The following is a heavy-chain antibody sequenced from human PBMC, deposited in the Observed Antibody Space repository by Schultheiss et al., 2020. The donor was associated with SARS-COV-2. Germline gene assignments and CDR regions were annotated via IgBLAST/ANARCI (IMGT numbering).Heavy chain of an antibody. J-gene: IGHJ4*02. CDR1: RYTFTKYV. CDR2: INPHSGGT. D-gene: IGHD1-1*01. Sequence: ASVKVSCQASRYTFTKYVTQWVRQGPGQGLEWMGIINPHSGGTDYAQKFQGWVTMTRDTSISTAYMELSRLRSDDTALYYCARGGLRRSRRTGRGCGFDYWGQGTLVTVSS. CDR3: ARGGLRRSRRTGRGCGFDY. V-gene: IGHV1-2*04.